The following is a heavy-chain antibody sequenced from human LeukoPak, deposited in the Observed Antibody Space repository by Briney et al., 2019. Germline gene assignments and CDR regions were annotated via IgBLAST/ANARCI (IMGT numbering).Heavy chain of an antibody. V-gene: IGHV3-23*01. J-gene: IGHJ5*02. D-gene: IGHD1-1*01. CDR1: GFTFSRYA. Sequence: GGSLRLSCAASGFTFSRYAMSWVRQAPGKGLKWGSAISGSGGSTYYADSVKGRFTISRDNSKNTLYLQINSLRAEDTAVYYCAKDMERAPNWFDPWGQGTLVTVSS. CDR3: AKDMERAPNWFDP. CDR2: ISGSGGST.